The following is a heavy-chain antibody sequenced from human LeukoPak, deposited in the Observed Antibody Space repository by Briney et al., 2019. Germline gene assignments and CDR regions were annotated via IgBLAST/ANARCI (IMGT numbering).Heavy chain of an antibody. J-gene: IGHJ4*02. CDR1: GFTFDDYA. V-gene: IGHV3-9*01. CDR3: AKDITPYSSGWYLGFDY. CDR2: ISWNSGSI. D-gene: IGHD6-19*01. Sequence: PGGSLRLSCAASGFTFDDYAMHWVRQAPGKALEWVSGISWNSGSIGYADSVKGRFTISRDNAKNSLYLQMNSLRAEDTALYYCAKDITPYSSGWYLGFDYWGQGTLVTVSS.